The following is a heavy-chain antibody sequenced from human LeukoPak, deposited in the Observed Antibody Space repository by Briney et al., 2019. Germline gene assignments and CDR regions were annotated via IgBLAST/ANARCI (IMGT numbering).Heavy chain of an antibody. Sequence: ASVKASCKASGGTFSSYAISWVRQAPGQGLEWMGGIIPIFGTANYAQKFQGRVTITADKSTSTAYMELSSLRSEDTAVYYCARESIAAPRAPDYWGQGTLVTVFS. J-gene: IGHJ4*02. CDR2: IIPIFGTA. D-gene: IGHD6-6*01. V-gene: IGHV1-69*06. CDR3: ARESIAAPRAPDY. CDR1: GGTFSSYA.